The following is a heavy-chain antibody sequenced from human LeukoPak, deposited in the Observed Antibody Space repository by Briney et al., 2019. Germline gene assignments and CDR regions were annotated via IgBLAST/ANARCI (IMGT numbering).Heavy chain of an antibody. CDR1: GFTFSSYA. CDR3: ASGSYWDY. D-gene: IGHD1-26*01. V-gene: IGHV3-48*03. J-gene: IGHJ4*02. CDR2: ISSTGSII. Sequence: PGGSLRLSCVASGFTFSSYAMNWVRQAPGKGLEWVSYISSTGSIIYYADSVKGRFTFSRDNAKNSLYLQMNSLRAEDTAVYYCASGSYWDYWGQGTLVTVSS.